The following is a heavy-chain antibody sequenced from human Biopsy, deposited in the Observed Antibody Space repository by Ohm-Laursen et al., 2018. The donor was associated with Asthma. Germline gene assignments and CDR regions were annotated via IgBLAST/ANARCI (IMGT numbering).Heavy chain of an antibody. Sequence: ASVNPSCKISGYSLTDLSMHGVRQAPGQGLEWMGGHDHEEGGTVNAWRFQVRVTMTEDTSTDTAYMELSSLSSDDTPVHYCASDFPKDYVRYNFQFWGQGTLVTVSS. V-gene: IGHV1-24*01. CDR2: HDHEEGGT. CDR3: ASDFPKDYVRYNFQF. J-gene: IGHJ4*02. D-gene: IGHD4-17*01. CDR1: GYSLTDLS.